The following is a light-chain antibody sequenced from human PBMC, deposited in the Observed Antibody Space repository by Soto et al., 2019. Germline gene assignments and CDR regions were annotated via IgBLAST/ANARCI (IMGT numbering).Light chain of an antibody. J-gene: IGKJ1*01. Sequence: EIVLTQSPAPLSLSPGERATLSCRASQSVSSSLAWYQQKPGQAPRLLIYGTSTRAGGVPVRFSGSGSGAEFTLTISSLQSEDVAMYYCQQYNNLPPTLGQGTKVDIK. CDR1: QSVSSS. CDR2: GTS. V-gene: IGKV3-15*01. CDR3: QQYNNLPPT.